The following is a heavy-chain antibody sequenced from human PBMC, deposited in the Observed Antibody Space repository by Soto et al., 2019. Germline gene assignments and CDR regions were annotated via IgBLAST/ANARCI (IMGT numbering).Heavy chain of an antibody. CDR2: IYYSGST. V-gene: IGHV4-31*03. D-gene: IGHD3-3*01. J-gene: IGHJ4*02. CDR3: ARALRFLEWLYDY. Sequence: SLTCTVSGGSISSGGYYWSWIRQHPGKGLEWIGYIYYSGSTYYNPSLKSRVTISVDTSKNQFSLKLSSVTAADTAVYYCARALRFLEWLYDYWGQGTLVTVSS. CDR1: GGSISSGGYY.